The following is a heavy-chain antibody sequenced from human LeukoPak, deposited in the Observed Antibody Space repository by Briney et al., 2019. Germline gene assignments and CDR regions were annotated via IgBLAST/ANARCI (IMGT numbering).Heavy chain of an antibody. V-gene: IGHV4-39*07. J-gene: IGHJ4*02. CDR3: ARVSRGGDYWDY. D-gene: IGHD4-17*01. Sequence: SETLSLTCTVSGGSISSSSYYWGWIRQPPGKGLEWIGSIYYSGSTYYNPSLKSRVTISVDTSKNQFSLKLSSVTAADTAVYYCARVSRGGDYWDYWGQGTLVTVSS. CDR2: IYYSGST. CDR1: GGSISSSSYY.